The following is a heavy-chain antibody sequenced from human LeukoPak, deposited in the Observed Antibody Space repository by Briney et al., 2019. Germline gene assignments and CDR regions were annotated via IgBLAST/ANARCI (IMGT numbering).Heavy chain of an antibody. D-gene: IGHD2-15*01. CDR1: GYTFTGYY. Sequence: GASVKVSCKASGYTFTGYYMHWVRQAPGQGLEWMGWINPNSGGTNYAQKFQGRVTMTRYTSISTAYMELSRLRSDDTAVYYCAGIANVVAAGANWFDPWGQGTLVTVSS. CDR2: INPNSGGT. J-gene: IGHJ5*02. CDR3: AGIANVVAAGANWFDP. V-gene: IGHV1-2*02.